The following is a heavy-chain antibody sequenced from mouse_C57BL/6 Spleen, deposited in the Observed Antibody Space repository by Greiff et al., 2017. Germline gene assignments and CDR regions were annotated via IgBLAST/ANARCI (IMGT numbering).Heavy chain of an antibody. D-gene: IGHD4-1*01. CDR1: GYTFTSYW. CDR2: IYPSDSET. V-gene: IGHV1-61*01. CDR3: ARETGGYFDY. Sequence: QVQLQQPGAELVRPGSSVKLSCKASGYTFTSYWMDWVKQRPGQGLEWIGNIYPSDSETHYNQKFKDKATLTVDKSSSTAYMQLSSLTSEDSAVYYCARETGGYFDYWGQGTTLTVSS. J-gene: IGHJ2*01.